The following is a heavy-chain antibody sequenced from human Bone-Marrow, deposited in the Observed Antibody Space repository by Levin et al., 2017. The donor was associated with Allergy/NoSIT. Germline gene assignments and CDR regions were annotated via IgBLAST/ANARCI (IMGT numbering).Heavy chain of an antibody. D-gene: IGHD3-10*01. Sequence: SQTLSLTCTVSGGSISSSSYYWGWIRQPPGKGLEWIGSIYYSGSTYYNPSLKSRVTISVDTSKNQFSLKLSSVTAADTAVYYCAGQITGGSSDYWGQGTLVTVSS. J-gene: IGHJ4*02. CDR3: AGQITGGSSDY. CDR2: IYYSGST. CDR1: GGSISSSSYY. V-gene: IGHV4-39*01.